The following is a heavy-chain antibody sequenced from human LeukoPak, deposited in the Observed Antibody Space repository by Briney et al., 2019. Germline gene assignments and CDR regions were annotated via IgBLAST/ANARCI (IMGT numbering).Heavy chain of an antibody. Sequence: GGSLRLSCGASGLTVSSYAMSWVRQAPGKGLEWVSDISGSGESTYYADSVKGRLTISRDNSKNTLFLQMNSLRAEDTAVYYCAKVSHSSGYYYYDYWGQGTLVTVSS. V-gene: IGHV3-23*01. J-gene: IGHJ4*02. CDR1: GLTVSSYA. CDR2: ISGSGEST. D-gene: IGHD3-22*01. CDR3: AKVSHSSGYYYYDY.